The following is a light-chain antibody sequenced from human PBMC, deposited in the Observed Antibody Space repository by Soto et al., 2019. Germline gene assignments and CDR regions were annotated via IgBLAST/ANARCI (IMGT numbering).Light chain of an antibody. V-gene: IGLV1-40*01. CDR1: SSNIGAGYD. Sequence: QSVLTQPPSVSGAPGQRVTISCTGSSSNIGAGYDVHWYQQLPGTAPKLLIYGNSNRPSGVPDRFSGSKSGTSASLAITGLQAEDEADYYCQSYDSSPSDSYVYGTGTKVTVL. J-gene: IGLJ1*01. CDR2: GNS. CDR3: QSYDSSPSDSYV.